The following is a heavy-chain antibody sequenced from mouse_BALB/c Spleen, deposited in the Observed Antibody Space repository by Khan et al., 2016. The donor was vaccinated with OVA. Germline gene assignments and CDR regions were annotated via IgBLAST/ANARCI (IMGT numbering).Heavy chain of an antibody. CDR1: RYTFTDYI. CDR2: IFPGSDTP. J-gene: IGHJ3*01. Sequence: VELVESGPEVVKPGASLKVSCKASRYTFTDYIIGWVKQSTRQGLEWIGDIFPGSDTPYYNEKFKDKATLTADISSNTAYMQISSLTSEDAAVYCCSTGGYSSFSYWGQGTLVTVSA. V-gene: IGHV1-77*01. CDR3: STGGYSSFSY. D-gene: IGHD2-3*01.